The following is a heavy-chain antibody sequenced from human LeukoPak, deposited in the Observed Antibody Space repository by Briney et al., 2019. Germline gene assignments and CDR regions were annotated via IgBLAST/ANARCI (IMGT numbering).Heavy chain of an antibody. Sequence: PSETLSLTCAVSGYSISSGYYWGWIRQPPGKGLEWIGSIYHSGSTYYNPSLKSRVTISVDTSKNQFSLKLSSVTAADTAVYYCARRWQQPVVDAFDIWGQGTMVTVSS. J-gene: IGHJ3*02. CDR3: ARRWQQPVVDAFDI. D-gene: IGHD6-13*01. CDR1: GYSISSGYY. CDR2: IYHSGST. V-gene: IGHV4-38-2*01.